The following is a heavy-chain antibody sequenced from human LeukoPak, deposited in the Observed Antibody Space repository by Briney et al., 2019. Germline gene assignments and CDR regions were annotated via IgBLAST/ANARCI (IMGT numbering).Heavy chain of an antibody. V-gene: IGHV3-66*01. CDR2: IYSGGST. Sequence: GGSLRLSCAASGFTVSSNYMSWVRQAPGKGLGWVSVIYSGGSTYYADSVKGRFTISRDNSKNTLYLQMNSLRAEDTAVYYCAREAIRASGWYGDFDYWGQGTLVTVSS. CDR1: GFTVSSNY. J-gene: IGHJ4*02. CDR3: AREAIRASGWYGDFDY. D-gene: IGHD6-19*01.